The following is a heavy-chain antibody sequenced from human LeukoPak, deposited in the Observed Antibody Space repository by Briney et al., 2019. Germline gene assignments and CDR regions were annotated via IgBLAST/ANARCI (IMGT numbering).Heavy chain of an antibody. CDR1: GGSISSYY. V-gene: IGHV4-59*01. D-gene: IGHD4-23*01. J-gene: IGHJ4*02. CDR3: ARVNYGGRDY. Sequence: SETLSLTCTVSGGSISSYYWSWIRQPPGKGLEWIGYIYYSGSTNYNPSLKSRVTISVDTSKNQFSLKLSSVTAADTAVYCCARVNYGGRDYWGQGTLVTVSS. CDR2: IYYSGST.